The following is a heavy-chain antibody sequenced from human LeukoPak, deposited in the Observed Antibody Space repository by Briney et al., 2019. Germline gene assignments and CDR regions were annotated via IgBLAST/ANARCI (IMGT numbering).Heavy chain of an antibody. D-gene: IGHD3-22*01. CDR3: ARHGLYDSSDYWTFQH. CDR1: GFTFSDYY. J-gene: IGHJ1*01. V-gene: IGHV3-11*06. CDR2: ISGSSSYT. Sequence: GGSLRLSCAASGFTFSDYYMSWIRQAPGKGLEWVTYISGSSSYTNYADSVKGRFTISRDNAKNSLYLQMNSLRGEDTAVYYCARHGLYDSSDYWTFQHWGQGTLVTVSS.